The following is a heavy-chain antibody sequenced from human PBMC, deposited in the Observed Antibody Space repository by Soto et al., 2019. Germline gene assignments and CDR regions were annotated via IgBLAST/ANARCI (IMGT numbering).Heavy chain of an antibody. Sequence: GASVKVSCKASGYTFTGYYMHWVRQAPGQGLEWMGWINPNSGGTNYAQKFQGRVTMTRDTSISTAYMELSRLRSDDTAVYYCARALYYYDSSGRAGWFDPWGQGTLVTVSS. CDR3: ARALYYYDSSGRAGWFDP. J-gene: IGHJ5*02. D-gene: IGHD3-22*01. CDR1: GYTFTGYY. V-gene: IGHV1-2*02. CDR2: INPNSGGT.